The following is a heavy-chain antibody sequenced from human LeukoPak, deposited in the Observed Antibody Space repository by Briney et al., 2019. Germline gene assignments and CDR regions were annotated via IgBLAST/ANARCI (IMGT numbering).Heavy chain of an antibody. CDR3: AREPRCQADLGCYYYTDV. CDR2: INPNSGGT. J-gene: IGHJ6*03. CDR1: GYTFTGYY. V-gene: IGHV1-2*02. D-gene: IGHD7-27*01. Sequence: ASVKLCCNASGYTFTGYYMHWVRQAPGQGLEWMGWINPNSGGTNYAQKSQGRVTMTRDTSNSTAYMELSRLRSDDTAVYYCAREPRCQADLGCYYYTDVWGKGNTVTVSS.